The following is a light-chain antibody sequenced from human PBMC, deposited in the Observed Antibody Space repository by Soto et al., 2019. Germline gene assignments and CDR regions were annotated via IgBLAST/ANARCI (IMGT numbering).Light chain of an antibody. Sequence: EIVFTQSPAPLALSAGGTGTLPYQASQSVSSYLAWYQQKPGQAPRLLIYDASNRATGIPARFSGSGSGTGFTLTISSLEPEDFAVYYCHKGTNWLISFAQGTKVDIK. CDR3: HKGTNWLIS. CDR2: DAS. V-gene: IGKV3-11*01. J-gene: IGKJ1*01. CDR1: QSVSSY.